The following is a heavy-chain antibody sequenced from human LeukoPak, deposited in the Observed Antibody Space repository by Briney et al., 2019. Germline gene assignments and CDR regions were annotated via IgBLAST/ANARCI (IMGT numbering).Heavy chain of an antibody. CDR3: VKVKFEGSDYYPHGSSFDY. J-gene: IGHJ4*02. CDR1: GFTFSSYA. D-gene: IGHD3-22*01. CDR2: ITAGGDYT. Sequence: PGGSLRLSCAASGFTFSSYAMTWVRQAPGEGLEWVSTITAGGDYTYYADSVKGRFTISRDNSKNTLYLQMNSLRDEDTAVYYCVKVKFEGSDYYPHGSSFDYWGQGSLVTVSS. V-gene: IGHV3-23*01.